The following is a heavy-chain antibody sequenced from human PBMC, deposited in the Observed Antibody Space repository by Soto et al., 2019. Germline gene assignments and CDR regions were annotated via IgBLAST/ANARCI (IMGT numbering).Heavy chain of an antibody. Sequence: EVQLLESGGGLVQPGGSLRLSCAASGFTFSSYAMSWVRQAPGKGLEWVSAISGSGGSTYYADSVKGRFTISRDNSKNTLYLQMNSLRAEDTAVYYGAKDVAAAYAILPNWFDPWGQGTLVTVSS. D-gene: IGHD2-8*01. CDR2: ISGSGGST. J-gene: IGHJ5*02. CDR3: AKDVAAAYAILPNWFDP. V-gene: IGHV3-23*01. CDR1: GFTFSSYA.